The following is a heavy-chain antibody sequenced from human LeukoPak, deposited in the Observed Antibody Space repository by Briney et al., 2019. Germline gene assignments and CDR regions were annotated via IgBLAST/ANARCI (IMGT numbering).Heavy chain of an antibody. CDR1: GGSISSYY. J-gene: IGHJ4*02. D-gene: IGHD4-17*01. V-gene: IGHV4-59*08. CDR3: VRRDYGHGNVDY. Sequence: SETLSLTCTVSGGSISSYYWNWIRQPPGKGLEWIGSVYYSGSTNYNPSLKSRVTISVDTSKNQFSLKLSSVTAADTAFYYCVRRDYGHGNVDYWGQGTLVTVSS. CDR2: VYYSGST.